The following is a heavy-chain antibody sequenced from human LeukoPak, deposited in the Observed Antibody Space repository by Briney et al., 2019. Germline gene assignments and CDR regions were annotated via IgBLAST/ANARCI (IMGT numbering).Heavy chain of an antibody. V-gene: IGHV3-21*01. CDR1: GFTFSSYS. J-gene: IGHJ6*02. D-gene: IGHD6-13*01. CDR2: ISSSSSYI. Sequence: GGSLRLSCAASGFTFSSYSMNWVRQAPGKGLEWVSSISSSSSYIYYADSVKGRFTISRDNAKNSLYLQMNSLRAEDTAVYYSARDSAGQLDYYYYYGMDVWGQGTTVTVSS. CDR3: ARDSAGQLDYYYYYGMDV.